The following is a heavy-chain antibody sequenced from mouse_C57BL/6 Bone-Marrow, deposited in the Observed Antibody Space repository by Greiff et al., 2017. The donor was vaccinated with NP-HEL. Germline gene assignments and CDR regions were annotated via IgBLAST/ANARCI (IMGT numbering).Heavy chain of an antibody. J-gene: IGHJ4*01. CDR1: GYTFTDYY. CDR2: INPNNGGT. D-gene: IGHD1-1*01. V-gene: IGHV1-26*01. Sequence: EVQLQQSGPELVKPGASVKISCKASGYTFTDYYMNWVKQSHGKSLEWIGDINPNNGGTSYNQKFKGKATLTVDKSSSTAYMELRSLTSEDSAVYYCARWPPYYYGSSPDWAMDYWGQGTSVTVSS. CDR3: ARWPPYYYGSSPDWAMDY.